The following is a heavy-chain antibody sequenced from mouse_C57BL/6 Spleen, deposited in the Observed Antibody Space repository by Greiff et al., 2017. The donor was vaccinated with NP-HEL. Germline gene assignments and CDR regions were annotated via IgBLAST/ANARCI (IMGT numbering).Heavy chain of an antibody. D-gene: IGHD2-3*01. V-gene: IGHV2-3*01. J-gene: IGHJ4*01. CDR3: AKGTWLLTLYAMDY. CDR1: GFSLTSYG. Sequence: VKLVESGPGLVAPSQSLSITCTVSGFSLTSYGVSWVRQPPGKGLEWLGVIWGDGSTNYHSALISRLSISKDNSKSQVFLKLNSLQTDDTGTYYSAKGTWLLTLYAMDYWGQGTSVTVSS. CDR2: IWGDGST.